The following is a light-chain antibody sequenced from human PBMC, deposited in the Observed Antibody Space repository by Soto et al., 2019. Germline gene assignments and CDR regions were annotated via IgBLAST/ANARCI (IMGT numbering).Light chain of an antibody. V-gene: IGLV1-47*02. CDR3: ATWDDTLAGVL. CDR1: SSNIGYNY. J-gene: IGLJ3*02. Sequence: QSVLTQPPSASGTPGQRVTIYCSGSSSNIGYNYVSWYQQVAGTAPKLLIYSNNQRPSGVPDRFSGSKSGTSASLAISGLRSEDEADYYCATWDDTLAGVLFGGGTKLTVL. CDR2: SNN.